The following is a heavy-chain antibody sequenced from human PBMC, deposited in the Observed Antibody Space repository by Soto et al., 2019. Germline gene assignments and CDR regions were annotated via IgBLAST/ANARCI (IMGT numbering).Heavy chain of an antibody. J-gene: IGHJ3*02. CDR1: GGTFSSYT. D-gene: IGHD4-17*01. Sequence: GASVKVSCKASGGTFSSYTISWVRQAPGQGLEWMGRIIPILGIANYAQKFRGRVTITADKSTSTAYMELSSLRSEDTAVYYCARDDYPQAFDIWGQGTMVTVSS. CDR3: ARDDYPQAFDI. CDR2: IIPILGIA. V-gene: IGHV1-69*02.